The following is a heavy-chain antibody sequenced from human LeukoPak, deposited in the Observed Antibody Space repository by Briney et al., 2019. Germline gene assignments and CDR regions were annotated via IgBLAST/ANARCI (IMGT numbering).Heavy chain of an antibody. CDR3: ARHDPAATSAPLN. D-gene: IGHD2-15*01. V-gene: IGHV4-59*08. CDR1: GGSISSYY. CDR2: IYYSGST. Sequence: LETLSLTCTVSGGSISSYYWSWIRQPPGKGLEWIGYIYYSGSTNYNPSLKSRVTISVDTSKNQFSLKLSSVTAADTAVYYCARHDPAATSAPLNWGQGTLVTVSS. J-gene: IGHJ4*02.